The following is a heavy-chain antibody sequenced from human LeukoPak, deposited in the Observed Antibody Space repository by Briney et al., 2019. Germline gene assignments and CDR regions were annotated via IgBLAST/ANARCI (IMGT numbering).Heavy chain of an antibody. V-gene: IGHV4-61*08. CDR3: AGDSRAFDI. CDR2: IYYSGST. CDR1: GDSISSGDYY. Sequence: SETLSLTCTVSGDSISSGDYYWSWIRQPPGKGLEWIGYIYYSGSTNYNPSLKSRVTISVDTSKNQFSLKLSSVTAADTAVYYCAGDSRAFDIWGQGTMVTVSS. J-gene: IGHJ3*02.